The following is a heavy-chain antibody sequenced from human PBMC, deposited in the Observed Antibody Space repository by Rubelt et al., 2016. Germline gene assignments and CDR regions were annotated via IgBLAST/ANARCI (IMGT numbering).Heavy chain of an antibody. CDR2: VFYNGNT. Sequence: QLQLQESGPGLVKPSETLSLTCTVSGGSISSASYYWGWIRQPPGKGLEWIGSVFYNGNTYYNSSLGSRVTIAVDTSKKQFSLKLSSVTAADTAVYYCARAGDYYYYMDVWGKGTTVTVSS. V-gene: IGHV4-39*01. J-gene: IGHJ6*03. CDR3: ARAGDYYYYMDV. CDR1: GGSISSASYY.